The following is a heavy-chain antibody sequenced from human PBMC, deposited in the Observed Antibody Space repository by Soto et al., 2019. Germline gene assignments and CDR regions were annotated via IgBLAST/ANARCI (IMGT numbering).Heavy chain of an antibody. CDR3: TKDSYITSIIVRFDY. D-gene: IGHD2-21*01. J-gene: IGHJ4*01. V-gene: IGHV3-15*07. CDR2: VKSKNDGGTT. CDR1: GFTFSNAW. Sequence: PGGSLRLSCAASGFTFSNAWINWVRQAPGKGLEWVGRVKSKNDGGTTDFAAPVKGRFAISRDDSKNMVYLEMNSLQTEDIAIYYCTKDSYITSIIVRFDYWGHGTLVTVYS.